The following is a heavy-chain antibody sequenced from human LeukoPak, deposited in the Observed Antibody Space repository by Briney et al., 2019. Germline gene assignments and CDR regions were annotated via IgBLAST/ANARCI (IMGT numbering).Heavy chain of an antibody. CDR1: GFTFSSYA. CDR3: ARDRETNYYYDSSGYQDY. CDR2: IKQDGSEK. V-gene: IGHV3-7*01. J-gene: IGHJ4*02. Sequence: PGRSLRLSCAASGFTFSSYAMHWVRQAPGKGLEWVANIKQDGSEKYYVDSVKGRFTISRDNAKNSLYLQMNSLRAEDTAVYYCARDRETNYYYDSSGYQDYWGQGTLVTVSS. D-gene: IGHD3-22*01.